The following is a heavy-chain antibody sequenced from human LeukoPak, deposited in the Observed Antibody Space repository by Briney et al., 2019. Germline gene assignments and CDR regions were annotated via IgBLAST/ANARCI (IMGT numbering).Heavy chain of an antibody. J-gene: IGHJ6*03. CDR2: IYHSGST. D-gene: IGHD1-26*01. CDR3: ARELVGGSYYYYYYMDV. CDR1: GVSISRSNW. V-gene: IGHV4-4*02. Sequence: SETLSLTCAVSGVSISRSNWWSWVRQPPGQGLEWIGEIYHSGSTYYNPSLKSRVTISVDTSKNQFSLKLSSVTAADTAVYYCARELVGGSYYYYYYMDVWGKGTTVTVSS.